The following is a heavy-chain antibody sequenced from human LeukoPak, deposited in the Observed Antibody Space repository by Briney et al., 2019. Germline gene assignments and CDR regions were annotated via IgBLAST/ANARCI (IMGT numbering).Heavy chain of an antibody. CDR1: GGSISSYN. V-gene: IGHV4-59*01. Sequence: PSETLSLTCTVSGGSISSYNWSWIRQPPGKGLEWIGYIYYSGSTNYNPSLKSRVTISVDTSKNQFSLKLSSVTAADTAVYYCAREQEGSSGWYNWFDPWGQGTLVTVSS. CDR2: IYYSGST. D-gene: IGHD6-19*01. J-gene: IGHJ5*02. CDR3: AREQEGSSGWYNWFDP.